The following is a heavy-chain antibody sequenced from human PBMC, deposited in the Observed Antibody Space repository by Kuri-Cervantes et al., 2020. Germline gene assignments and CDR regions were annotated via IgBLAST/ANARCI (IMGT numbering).Heavy chain of an antibody. J-gene: IGHJ5*02. CDR3: ARDRGYYGFFDP. CDR2: IHYSGDT. CDR1: DGSIRNTY. Sequence: SETLSLTCTVSDGSIRNTYWTWIRQFPGKELEWIAYIHYSGDTNYNPSLESRVIISVDTSKNQFSLKLSSVTATDTAVYYCARDRGYYGFFDPWGQGTLVTVSS. V-gene: IGHV4-59*12. D-gene: IGHD3-10*01.